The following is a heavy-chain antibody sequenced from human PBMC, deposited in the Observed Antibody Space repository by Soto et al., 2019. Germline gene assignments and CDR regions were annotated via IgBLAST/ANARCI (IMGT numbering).Heavy chain of an antibody. CDR2: ISAYNGNT. J-gene: IGHJ6*02. CDR3: ARPYDYWYYYGMDV. D-gene: IGHD5-12*01. V-gene: IGHV1-18*04. CDR1: GYPFTSYG. Sequence: QVQLLQSGAEVKKPGASVKVSCKASGYPFTSYGISWVRQAPGQGREWMGWISAYNGNTNYAQKLQGRVTMTTDTSTSTAYMELRSLRPDETAWYDCARPYDYWYYYGMDVWGQGTTVTVSS.